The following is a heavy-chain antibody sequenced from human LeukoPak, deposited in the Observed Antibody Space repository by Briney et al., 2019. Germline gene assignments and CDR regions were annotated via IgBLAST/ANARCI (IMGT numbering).Heavy chain of an antibody. CDR3: ARAPKYYDFWSGYYSDGRDYYYYMDV. Sequence: PSETLSLTCTVSGGSINSNSYYWGWIRQPPGKGLEWIGEINHSGSTNYNPSLKSRVTISVDTSKNQFSLKLSSLTAADTAVYYCARAPKYYDFWSGYYSDGRDYYYYMDVWGKGTTVTVSS. V-gene: IGHV4-39*07. D-gene: IGHD3-3*01. CDR1: GGSINSNSYY. J-gene: IGHJ6*03. CDR2: INHSGST.